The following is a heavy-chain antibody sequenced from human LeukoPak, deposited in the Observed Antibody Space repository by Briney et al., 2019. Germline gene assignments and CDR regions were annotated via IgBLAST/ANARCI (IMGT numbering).Heavy chain of an antibody. CDR1: GFTFSSYG. D-gene: IGHD3-10*01. Sequence: GGSLRLSCAASGFTFSSYGMHWVRQAPGKGLEWVAVISYDGSNEYYADSVKGRFTISRDNSKNTLYLQMNSLRAEDTAVYYCVKGYGSGSYDGSDYWGQGTLVTVSS. V-gene: IGHV3-30*18. CDR3: VKGYGSGSYDGSDY. J-gene: IGHJ4*02. CDR2: ISYDGSNE.